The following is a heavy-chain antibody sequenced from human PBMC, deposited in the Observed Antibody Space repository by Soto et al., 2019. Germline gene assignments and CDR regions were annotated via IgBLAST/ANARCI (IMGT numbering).Heavy chain of an antibody. Sequence: PGESLKISCKASGYTFTNYWIGWVRQMPGKGLEWMGIISPGDSDTTYSPSFQGHITISVDKSTAATYVQWSSLKASDTAMYYCARVATGWRHFDYRGRRTVVTVSS. J-gene: IGHJ4*02. D-gene: IGHD1-1*01. CDR2: ISPGDSDT. CDR3: ARVATGWRHFDY. V-gene: IGHV5-51*01. CDR1: GYTFTNYW.